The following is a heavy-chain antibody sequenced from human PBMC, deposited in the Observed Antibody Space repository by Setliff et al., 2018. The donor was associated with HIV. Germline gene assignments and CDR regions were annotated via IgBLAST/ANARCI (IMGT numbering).Heavy chain of an antibody. CDR1: GGTISNYN. Sequence: SETLSLTCSVSGGTISNYNWNWIRQAPGKGLEWIGYIFASGSTKYNPSLQNRVTISIDTSKNQFSLQLSSVTAADTAVYYCARRIDDLGSLPDKNWFDPWGQGSLVTVSS. CDR2: IFASGST. CDR3: ARRIDDLGSLPDKNWFDP. D-gene: IGHD3-10*01. J-gene: IGHJ5*02. V-gene: IGHV4-4*09.